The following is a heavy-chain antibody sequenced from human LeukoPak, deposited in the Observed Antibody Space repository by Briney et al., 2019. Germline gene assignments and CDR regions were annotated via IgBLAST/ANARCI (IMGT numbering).Heavy chain of an antibody. CDR1: GFTFSDYY. Sequence: GGSLSLSCAASGFTFSDYYMSWIRQAPGKGLEWVSYISSSDSYTNYADSVKGRFTISRDNAKNSLYLQMNSLRAEDTAVYYCARRQYTSRDWGQGTLVTVSS. CDR3: ARRQYTSRD. CDR2: ISSSDSYT. D-gene: IGHD4-11*01. J-gene: IGHJ4*02. V-gene: IGHV3-11*03.